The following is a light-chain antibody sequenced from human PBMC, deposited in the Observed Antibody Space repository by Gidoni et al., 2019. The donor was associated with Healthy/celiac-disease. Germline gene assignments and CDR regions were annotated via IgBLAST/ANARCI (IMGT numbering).Light chain of an antibody. V-gene: IGKV1-5*03. CDR1: QSISSW. CDR3: QQYNSSPWT. CDR2: KAP. Sequence: DIQMTQSPSTLSASVGDRVTITCRASQSISSWLAWYQQKPGKAPKLLIYKAPSLESGVPSRFSGSGSGTEFTLTISSLQPDDFATYYCQQYNSSPWTFGQXTKVEIK. J-gene: IGKJ1*01.